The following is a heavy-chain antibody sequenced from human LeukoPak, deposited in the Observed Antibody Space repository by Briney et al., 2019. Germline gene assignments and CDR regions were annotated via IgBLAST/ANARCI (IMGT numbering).Heavy chain of an antibody. CDR1: GGSISSYY. D-gene: IGHD1-26*01. CDR2: IYYSGST. V-gene: IGHV4-59*01. Sequence: PSETLSLTCTVSGGSISSYYWSWIRQPPGKGLEWIGYIYYSGSTNYNPSLKSRVTISVDTSKNQFSLKLSSVTTADTAVYYCARDPVGANDYWSAGTLVTVSS. J-gene: IGHJ4*02. CDR3: ARDPVGANDY.